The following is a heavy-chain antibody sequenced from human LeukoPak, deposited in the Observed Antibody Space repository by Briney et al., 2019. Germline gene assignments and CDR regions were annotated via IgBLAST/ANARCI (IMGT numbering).Heavy chain of an antibody. Sequence: GSLRLSCAAAGFTFSSYAMSWVRQPPGKGLEWVGIIYYSGSTYYNPSLKSRLTISVDTSKNHFSLKLTSVTAADTAVYYCARRSGGNTSLAKRFDYWGQGTLVTVSS. J-gene: IGHJ4*02. CDR3: ARRSGGNTSLAKRFDY. D-gene: IGHD4-23*01. V-gene: IGHV4-39*02. CDR2: IYYSGST. CDR1: GFTFSSYA.